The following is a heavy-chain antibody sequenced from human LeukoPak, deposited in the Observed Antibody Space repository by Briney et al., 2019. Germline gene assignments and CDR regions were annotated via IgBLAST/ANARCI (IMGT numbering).Heavy chain of an antibody. Sequence: PSETLSLTCSVSGDSIGSFYWSWLRQPPGKGLEWIGHISYSGDSKYTPSLKSRVTLSVDTSKNQFSLRLSPVTAADTAVYYCARVGSGMATIGGPDYWGQGTLVTVSS. CDR2: ISYSGDS. V-gene: IGHV4-59*08. D-gene: IGHD5-24*01. CDR1: GDSIGSFY. CDR3: ARVGSGMATIGGPDY. J-gene: IGHJ4*02.